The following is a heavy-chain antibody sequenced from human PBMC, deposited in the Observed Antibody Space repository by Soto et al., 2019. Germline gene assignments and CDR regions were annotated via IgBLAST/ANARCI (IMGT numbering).Heavy chain of an antibody. CDR3: SRSGGSAYHNLELDF. CDR2: DSSTGST. J-gene: IGHJ4*02. CDR1: GASITQEH. D-gene: IGHD6-25*01. V-gene: IGHV4-59*01. Sequence: WETLSLTCTVSGASITQEHWNWIRQSPGKGLQRIVSDSSTGSTVYNPSLTSRVTVSFATSKNQFSLTLNSVAAADTAVYHWSRSGGSAYHNLELDFWALWTLVT.